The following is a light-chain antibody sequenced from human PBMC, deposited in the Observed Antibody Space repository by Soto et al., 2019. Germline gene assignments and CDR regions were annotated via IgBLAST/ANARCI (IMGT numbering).Light chain of an antibody. CDR3: SSYTSSSTLV. CDR2: DVS. Sequence: QSALTQPVSVSGSPGQSITISCTGTSSDVGGYNYVSWYQQHPGKAPKLMIYDVSNRPSGVSNRFSGSKSGNTASLTISGLQAEDEGDYYCSSYTSSSTLVFGGGTKLTVL. J-gene: IGLJ2*01. V-gene: IGLV2-14*01. CDR1: SSDVGGYNY.